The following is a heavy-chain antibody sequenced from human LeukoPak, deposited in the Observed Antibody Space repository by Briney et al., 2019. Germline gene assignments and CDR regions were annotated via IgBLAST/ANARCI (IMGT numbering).Heavy chain of an antibody. CDR2: IYYSGST. CDR3: ARDQQWLNAFDI. V-gene: IGHV4-39*07. J-gene: IGHJ3*02. D-gene: IGHD6-19*01. CDR1: GGSISSSSYY. Sequence: SETLSLTCTVSGGSISSSSYYWGWIRQPPGKGLEWIGSIYYSGSTYYNPSLKSRVTISVDTSKNQFSLKLSSVTAADTAVYYCARDQQWLNAFDIWGQGTMVTVSS.